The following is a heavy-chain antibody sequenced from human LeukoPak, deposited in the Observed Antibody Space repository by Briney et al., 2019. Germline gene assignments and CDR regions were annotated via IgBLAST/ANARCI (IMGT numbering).Heavy chain of an antibody. V-gene: IGHV3-23*01. D-gene: IGHD5-18*01. CDR1: GFTFSRCE. J-gene: IGHJ4*02. Sequence: GGSLRLSCVASGFTFSRCEMNWVRQAPGKGLGWVSAISGSGGSTYYADSVKGRFTISRDNSKNTLYLQMNSLRAEDTAVYYCASGYSFFDYWGQGTLVTVSS. CDR3: ASGYSFFDY. CDR2: ISGSGGST.